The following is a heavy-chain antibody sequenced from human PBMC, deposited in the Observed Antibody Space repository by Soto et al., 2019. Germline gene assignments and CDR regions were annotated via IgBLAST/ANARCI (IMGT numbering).Heavy chain of an antibody. CDR1: GVSITSGSYY. J-gene: IGHJ4*02. CDR2: RYYSGNT. V-gene: IGHV4-30-4*01. Sequence: HVQLQESGPGPVTPSQTLSLSCTVSGVSITSGSYYWTWVRQSPGKGLEWIGYRYYSGNTYYNPSLNGRATISVDTSNNQFSLTLTAVTAADMAVYYCARGGYYPSGKTFIGWGPDCWGQETLVTVSS. CDR3: ARGGYYPSGKTFIGWGPDC. D-gene: IGHD2-15*01.